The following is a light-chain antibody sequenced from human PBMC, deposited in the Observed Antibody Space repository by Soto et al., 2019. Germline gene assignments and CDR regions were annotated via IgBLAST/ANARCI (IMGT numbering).Light chain of an antibody. J-gene: IGKJ2*01. Sequence: DIQMTPSPSSLSAFIGDRVTITCRTSHNISSHLNWYHQKPGKAPNLLIYAASSLQSGVPSVFSGIESGTDFTLTITSLQPDDFATYYCQQSFSIPYTFGQGTKLQIK. CDR3: QQSFSIPYT. V-gene: IGKV1-39*01. CDR1: HNISSH. CDR2: AAS.